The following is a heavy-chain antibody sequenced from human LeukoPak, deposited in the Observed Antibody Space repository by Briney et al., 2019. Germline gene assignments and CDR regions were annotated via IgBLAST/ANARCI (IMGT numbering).Heavy chain of an antibody. J-gene: IGHJ5*02. Sequence: PSETLSLTCTVSGAPISSYYWSWLRQAPGKGLEWIGYIHYSARSHYKPSNYNPSLKSRVTRSVDTSKNQFSLRVSSLTAADTAVYYCARAFPKAILGVVVGNWFDPWGQGTLVTVSS. CDR2: IHYSARSHYKPS. CDR1: GAPISSYY. CDR3: ARAFPKAILGVVVGNWFDP. V-gene: IGHV4-59*01. D-gene: IGHD3-3*01.